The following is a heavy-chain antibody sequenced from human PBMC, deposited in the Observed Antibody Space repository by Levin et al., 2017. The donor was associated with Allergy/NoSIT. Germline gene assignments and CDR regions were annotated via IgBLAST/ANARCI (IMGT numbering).Heavy chain of an antibody. CDR2: IYPGDSDT. CDR1: VYIFTSRF. Sequence: GESLKISCKASVYIFTSRFIFCFLHLPWKGLEWMGIIYPGDSDTRYSPSFQDQVTISADTSLSTAYLQWSSLKASDTAIYDCVRQEYVVGSGVDVWGQGTTVTVSS. CDR3: VRQEYVVGSGVDV. J-gene: IGHJ6*02. V-gene: IGHV5-51*01. D-gene: IGHD2/OR15-2a*01.